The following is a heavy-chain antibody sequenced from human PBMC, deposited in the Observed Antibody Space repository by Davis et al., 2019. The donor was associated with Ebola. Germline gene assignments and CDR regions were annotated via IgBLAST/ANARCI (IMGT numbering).Heavy chain of an antibody. Sequence: PGGSLRLSCVASEFTFSNYGMTWVRQAPGKGLQWVSSISISADRTYYADSVKGRFTISRDNFVDTLYLQMNSLRAEDTAVYYCANEIRPNDYWGQGTMVTVSS. CDR2: ISISADRT. J-gene: IGHJ4*02. CDR1: EFTFSNYG. V-gene: IGHV3-23*01. CDR3: ANEIRPNDY.